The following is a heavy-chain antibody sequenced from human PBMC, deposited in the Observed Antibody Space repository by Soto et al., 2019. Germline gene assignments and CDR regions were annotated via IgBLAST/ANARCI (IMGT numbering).Heavy chain of an antibody. CDR1: GGSISSGGYY. D-gene: IGHD2-15*01. Sequence: PSETLSLTCTVSGGSISSGGYYWSWIRQHPGKGLEWIGYIYYSGSTYYNPSLKSRVTISVDTSKNQFSLKLSSVTAADTAVYYCARGPHCSGGSCHFDYWGQGTLVTVSS. J-gene: IGHJ4*02. CDR2: IYYSGST. V-gene: IGHV4-31*03. CDR3: ARGPHCSGGSCHFDY.